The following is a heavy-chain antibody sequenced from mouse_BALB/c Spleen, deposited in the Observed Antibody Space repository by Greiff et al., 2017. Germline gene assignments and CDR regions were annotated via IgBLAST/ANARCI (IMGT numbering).Heavy chain of an antibody. CDR1: GFTFSSYA. J-gene: IGHJ3*01. CDR2: ISSGGST. CDR3: ARENDGYYAFAY. V-gene: IGHV5-6-5*01. Sequence: EVKVVESGGGLVKPGGSLKLSCAASGFTFSSYAMSWVRQTPEKRLEWVASISSGGSTYYPDSVKGRFTISRDNARNILYLQMSSLRSEDTAMYYCARENDGYYAFAYWGQGTLVTVSA. D-gene: IGHD2-3*01.